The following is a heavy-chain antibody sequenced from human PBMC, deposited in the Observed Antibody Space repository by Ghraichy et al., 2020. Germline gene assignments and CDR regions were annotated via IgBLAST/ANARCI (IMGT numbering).Heavy chain of an antibody. D-gene: IGHD6-19*01. CDR2: IKRDGSQK. J-gene: IGHJ6*03. Sequence: GGSLRLSCVASGFTLTSDWMSWVRQAPGKGLEWVANIKRDGSQKHYVDSVKGRFTISRDNAKNSLYLQMNSLRAEDTAVYYCARNTVADPYYYYFYMDVWGKGATVTVSS. CDR3: ARNTVADPYYYYFYMDV. CDR1: GFTLTSDW. V-gene: IGHV3-7*01.